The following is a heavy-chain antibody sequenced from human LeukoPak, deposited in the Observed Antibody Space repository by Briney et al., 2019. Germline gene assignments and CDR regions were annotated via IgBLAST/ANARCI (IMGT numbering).Heavy chain of an antibody. CDR2: INWNGGST. D-gene: IGHD3-22*01. CDR1: GFTFDDYG. CDR3: ARGSTYYYDSSGYRLDAFDI. Sequence: GGSLRLSCAASGFTFDDYGMSWVRQAPGKGLEWVSGINWNGGSTGYADSVKGRFTISRDNAKNSLYLQMNSLRAEDTALYYCARGSTYYYDSSGYRLDAFDIWGQGTMVTVSS. J-gene: IGHJ3*02. V-gene: IGHV3-20*04.